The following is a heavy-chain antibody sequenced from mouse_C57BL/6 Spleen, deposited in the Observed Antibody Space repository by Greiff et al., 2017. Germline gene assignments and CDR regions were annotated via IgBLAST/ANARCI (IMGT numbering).Heavy chain of an antibody. Sequence: EVKLMESGPELVKPGDSVKISCKASGYSFTGYFMNWVMQSHGKSLEWIGRINPYNGDTFYNQKFKGKATLTVDKSSSTAHMELRSLTSEDSAVYYCARSLHYYGSSYDYAMDYWGQGTSVTVSS. J-gene: IGHJ4*01. CDR3: ARSLHYYGSSYDYAMDY. CDR2: INPYNGDT. CDR1: GYSFTGYF. V-gene: IGHV1-20*01. D-gene: IGHD1-1*01.